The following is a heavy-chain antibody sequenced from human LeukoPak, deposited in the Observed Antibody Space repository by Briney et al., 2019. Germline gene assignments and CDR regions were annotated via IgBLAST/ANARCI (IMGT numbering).Heavy chain of an antibody. V-gene: IGHV1-18*01. J-gene: IGHJ4*02. Sequence: ASVKVSCKASGYTFTSYGISSVRQAPGQGLEWMGWISAYNGNTNYAQKLQGRVTMTTDTATSTAYMELRSPRSYDTAVYYCARDKIRVAAADYWGQGTLVTVSS. D-gene: IGHD6-13*01. CDR2: ISAYNGNT. CDR3: ARDKIRVAAADY. CDR1: GYTFTSYG.